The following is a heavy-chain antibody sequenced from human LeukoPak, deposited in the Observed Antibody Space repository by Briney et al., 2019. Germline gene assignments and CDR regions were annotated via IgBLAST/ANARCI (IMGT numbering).Heavy chain of an antibody. J-gene: IGHJ4*02. CDR1: GGSLSNHD. D-gene: IGHD3-16*01. CDR2: IYSSGTT. Sequence: PSETLSLTCSVSGGSLSNHDWSWIRQPPGKGLEWIAHIYSSGTTTYNPSLKSRVTISLETSKSQISLKVASLTAADTAVYYCARHLGVGSYPLDSWGQGTLVTVSS. V-gene: IGHV4-59*08. CDR3: ARHLGVGSYPLDS.